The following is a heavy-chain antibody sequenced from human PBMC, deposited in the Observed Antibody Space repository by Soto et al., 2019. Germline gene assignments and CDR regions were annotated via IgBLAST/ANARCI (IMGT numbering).Heavy chain of an antibody. CDR2: ISNSGST. Sequence: LSLTFTVSVVSFSSYYWTWIRQPPGKGLEWIGYISNSGSTNYNPSLKSRVTISVGTSRNQLSLKLSSVTGADTAIYYCARGRSGSFDYWGQGTLVTVSS. D-gene: IGHD1-26*01. J-gene: IGHJ4*02. CDR1: VVSFSSYY. CDR3: ARGRSGSFDY. V-gene: IGHV4-59*12.